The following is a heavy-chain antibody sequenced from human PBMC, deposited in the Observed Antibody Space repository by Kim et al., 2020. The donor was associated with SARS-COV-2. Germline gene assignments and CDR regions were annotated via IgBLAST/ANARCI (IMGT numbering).Heavy chain of an antibody. CDR3: ARIQDSYRFYIDY. Sequence: NDNPSLKGRVAMSVDTSKAQFSLTVTSVTAADTAVYYCARIQDSYRFYIDYWGQGVLVTVSS. V-gene: IGHV4-34*01. D-gene: IGHD1-26*01. J-gene: IGHJ4*02.